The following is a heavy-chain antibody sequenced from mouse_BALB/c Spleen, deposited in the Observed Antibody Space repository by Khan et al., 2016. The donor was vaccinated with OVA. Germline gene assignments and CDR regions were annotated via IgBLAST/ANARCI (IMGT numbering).Heavy chain of an antibody. CDR2: INPKNGIT. Sequence: VQLQQSGPELVKPGASVKISCKTSRYTFTEYTLHWVKQSHGKSLEWIGVINPKNGITSYNQKFKGKATLTVDKSSSTAYMEFRSLTSEDSAVYYCARDAGRYWGQGTSVTVSS. CDR1: RYTFTEYT. CDR3: ARDAGRY. D-gene: IGHD3-3*01. J-gene: IGHJ4*01. V-gene: IGHV1-18*01.